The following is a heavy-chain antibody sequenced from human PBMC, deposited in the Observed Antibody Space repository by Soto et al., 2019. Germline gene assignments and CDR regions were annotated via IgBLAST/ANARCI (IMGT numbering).Heavy chain of an antibody. CDR2: ISSGGST. CDR3: AKRRGAGGHFDY. J-gene: IGHJ4*02. CDR1: GFTFTSYA. Sequence: LRLSCAASGFTFTSYAMGWVRQAPGKGLEWVSVISSGGSTYYADSVRGRFTISRDNSKDTLSLQMNSLRAEDTAVYYCAKRRGAGGHFDYWGQGALVTVYS. D-gene: IGHD2-15*01. V-gene: IGHV3-23*01.